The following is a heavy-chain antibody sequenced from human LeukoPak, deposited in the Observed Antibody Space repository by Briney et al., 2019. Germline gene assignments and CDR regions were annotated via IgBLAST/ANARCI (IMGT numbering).Heavy chain of an antibody. V-gene: IGHV1-8*02. CDR3: ARDVITIFGVAREGENWFDP. CDR1: GYTFTSYD. D-gene: IGHD3-3*01. Sequence: ASVKVSCKASGYTFTSYDINWVRQAAGQGLEWMGWMNPNSGDTGYVQKFQGRVSMTRDTSISTAYMELSSLTSDDTAVYYCARDVITIFGVAREGENWFDPWGQGTLVTVSS. J-gene: IGHJ5*02. CDR2: MNPNSGDT.